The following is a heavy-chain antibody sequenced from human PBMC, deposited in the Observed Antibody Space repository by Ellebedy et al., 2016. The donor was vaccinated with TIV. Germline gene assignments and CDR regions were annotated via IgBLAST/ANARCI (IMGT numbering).Heavy chain of an antibody. CDR3: ARDDGDLAGFDI. J-gene: IGHJ3*02. CDR2: IDSDDTSP. CDR1: GFTFSRHW. D-gene: IGHD3-10*01. V-gene: IGHV3-74*01. Sequence: GESLKISCAASGFTFSRHWMHWVRQAPGKGPVWVSRIDSDDTSPGYAGSVKGRFTISRDNAKNTLHLQMNSLRPEDTAVYYCARDDGDLAGFDIWGQGTMVTVSS.